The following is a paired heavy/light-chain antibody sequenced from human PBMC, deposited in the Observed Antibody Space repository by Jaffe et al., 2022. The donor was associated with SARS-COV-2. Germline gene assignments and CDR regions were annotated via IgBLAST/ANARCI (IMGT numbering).Light chain of an antibody. CDR2: AAS. CDR1: QGISSY. Sequence: VIWMTQSPSLLSASTGDRVTISCRMSQGISSYLAWYQQKPGKAPELLIYAASTLQSGVPSRFSGSGSGTDFTLTISCLQSEDFATYYCQQYYSFPRTFGQGTKVEIK. CDR3: QQYYSFPRT. V-gene: IGKV1D-8*01. J-gene: IGKJ1*01.
Heavy chain of an antibody. J-gene: IGHJ6*03. V-gene: IGHV3-9*01. CDR3: AKDGPYLGSGYQFRGYYMDV. CDR1: GFTFDDYA. D-gene: IGHD3-22*01. Sequence: EVQLVESGGGLVQPGRSLRLSCAASGFTFDDYAMHWVRQAPGKGLEWVSGISWNSGSIGYADSVKGRFTISRDNAKNSLYLQMNSLRAEDTALYYCAKDGPYLGSGYQFRGYYMDVWGKGTTVTVSS. CDR2: ISWNSGSI.